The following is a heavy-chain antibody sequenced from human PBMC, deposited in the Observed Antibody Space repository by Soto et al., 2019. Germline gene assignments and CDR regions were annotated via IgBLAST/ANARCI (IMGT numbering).Heavy chain of an antibody. J-gene: IGHJ4*02. CDR3: ARVDSGYLDY. CDR1: GGSVSSGSYY. Sequence: QVQLQESGPGLVKPSETLSLTCTVSGGSVSSGSYYWSWIRQPPGKGLEWIGRIYTSGSTNYNPSLKSRVTMSVDTSKNQFSLKLSSVTAADTAVYYCARVDSGYLDYWGQGTLVTVSS. CDR2: IYTSGST. V-gene: IGHV4-61*01. D-gene: IGHD1-26*01.